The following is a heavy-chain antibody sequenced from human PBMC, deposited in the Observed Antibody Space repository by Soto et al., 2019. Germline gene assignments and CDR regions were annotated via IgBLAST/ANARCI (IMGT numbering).Heavy chain of an antibody. J-gene: IGHJ4*02. D-gene: IGHD3-22*01. Sequence: QVQLVESGGGVVQPGRSLRLSCAASGFTFSSYGMHWVRQAPGKGLEWVAVISYDGSNKYYADSVKGRFTISRDNSKNTLYLQMNSLRAEDTAVYYCALGGSSGYYQPWGQGTLVTVSS. CDR1: GFTFSSYG. CDR2: ISYDGSNK. V-gene: IGHV3-30*03. CDR3: ALGGSSGYYQP.